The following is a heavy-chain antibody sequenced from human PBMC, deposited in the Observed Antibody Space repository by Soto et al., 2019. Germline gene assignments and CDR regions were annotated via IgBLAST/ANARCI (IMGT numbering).Heavy chain of an antibody. CDR3: VTEPPLPH. V-gene: IGHV1-69*04. J-gene: IGHJ4*02. CDR1: GDTFSSYP. CDR2: IIPIVGVT. Sequence: QVQLVQSGAEVKKPGSSMKVSCKASGDTFSSYPISWVRQAPGQGLEWMGRIIPIVGVTNYAQKFQGRVTITADKSTGTAYMELSSLRSEDAAVYYCVTEPPLPHWGQGTLVTVSS. D-gene: IGHD1-26*01.